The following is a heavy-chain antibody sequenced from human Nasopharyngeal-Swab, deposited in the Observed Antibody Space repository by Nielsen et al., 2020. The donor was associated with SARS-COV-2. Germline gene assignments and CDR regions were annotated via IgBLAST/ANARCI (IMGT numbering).Heavy chain of an antibody. Sequence: GGSLRLSCAASGFTFSSYSMNWVRQAPGKGLEWVSYISSSSSTIYYADSVKGRFTISRDNAKNSLYLQMNSLRAEDTAVYYCARAFSGSSGWYPFDYWGQGTLVTVSS. J-gene: IGHJ4*02. CDR3: ARAFSGSSGWYPFDY. CDR2: ISSSSSTI. D-gene: IGHD6-19*01. CDR1: GFTFSSYS. V-gene: IGHV3-48*04.